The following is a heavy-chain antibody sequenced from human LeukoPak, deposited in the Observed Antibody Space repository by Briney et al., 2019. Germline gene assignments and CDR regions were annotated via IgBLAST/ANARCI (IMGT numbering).Heavy chain of an antibody. D-gene: IGHD2-15*01. CDR2: LSRGGSTT. CDR3: ARQQRIRHCSEGVCTEGYYFDY. CDR1: GFAFNMFA. V-gene: IGHV3-23*01. Sequence: GGSLRLSCAGTGFAFNMFAIDWVRQAPGKGLEWVSGLSRGGSTTNYADPVKGRFTISRDKSQNSVFLQLNSLRPEDTAVYYCARQQRIRHCSEGVCTEGYYFDYWGQGTLVTVSS. J-gene: IGHJ4*02.